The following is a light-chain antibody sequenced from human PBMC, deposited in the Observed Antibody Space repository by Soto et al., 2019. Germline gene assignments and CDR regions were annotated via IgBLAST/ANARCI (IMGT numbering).Light chain of an antibody. CDR2: GAS. Sequence: EIVMTQSPATLSVSPGERATLSCRASQSVSSNLAWYRQKPGQAPRLLIYGASTRATGIPARFSGSGSGTDFTLTISRLEPEDFAVYYCQQYGSSPTFGQGTKVDIK. CDR1: QSVSSN. J-gene: IGKJ1*01. V-gene: IGKV3-15*01. CDR3: QQYGSSPT.